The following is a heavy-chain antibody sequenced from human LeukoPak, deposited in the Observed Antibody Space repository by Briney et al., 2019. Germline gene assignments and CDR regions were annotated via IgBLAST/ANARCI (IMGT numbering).Heavy chain of an antibody. CDR3: ARAPGRWEPIDY. Sequence: GGSLRLSCAASGFTFSSYSMNWVRQAPGKGLEWVSVIYSGGTTYYADSVKGRFTISRDNSKNTLYLQMNSLRAEDTAVYYCARAPGRWEPIDYWGQGTLVTVSS. V-gene: IGHV3-53*01. CDR1: GFTFSSYS. D-gene: IGHD1-26*01. CDR2: IYSGGTT. J-gene: IGHJ4*02.